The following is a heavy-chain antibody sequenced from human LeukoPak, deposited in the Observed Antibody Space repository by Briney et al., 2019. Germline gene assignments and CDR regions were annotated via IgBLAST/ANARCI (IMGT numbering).Heavy chain of an antibody. CDR1: GYIFTDKY. CDR2: INPYSGGT. D-gene: IGHD3-22*01. V-gene: IGHV1-2*02. CDR3: ARYDDSSELAFDI. J-gene: IGHJ3*02. Sequence: GASVKVSCKASGYIFTDKYIHWVRQAPGQGLEWMVWINPYSGGTNYAQKFQGRVTMTRDTSISTAYMELSRLRSDDTAVFYCARYDDSSELAFDIWGQGTMVTVSS.